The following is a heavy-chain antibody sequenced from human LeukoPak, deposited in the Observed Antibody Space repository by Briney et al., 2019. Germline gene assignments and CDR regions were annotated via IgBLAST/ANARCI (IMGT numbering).Heavy chain of an antibody. Sequence: PSETLSLSCTVSGGSISSGGYYWSWIRQHPGKSLEWIGYIYYSGSTYYNPSLKGRVTISVDTSKNQFSLNLSSVTAADTAVYYCARVGAVTTRGWNYFDYWGQGTLVTVSS. V-gene: IGHV4-31*03. CDR2: IYYSGST. D-gene: IGHD4-17*01. J-gene: IGHJ4*02. CDR1: GGSISSGGYY. CDR3: ARVGAVTTRGWNYFDY.